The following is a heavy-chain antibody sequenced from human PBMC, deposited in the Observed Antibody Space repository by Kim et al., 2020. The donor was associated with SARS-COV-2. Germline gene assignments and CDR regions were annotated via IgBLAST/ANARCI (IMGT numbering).Heavy chain of an antibody. CDR1: GFTFSSYW. J-gene: IGHJ6*02. CDR3: ARVGYDILTGYYRPYYYYGMDV. V-gene: IGHV3-7*01. CDR2: IKQDGSEK. Sequence: GGSLRLSCAASGFTFSSYWMSWVRQAPGKGLEWVANIKQDGSEKYYVDSVKGRFTISRDNAKNSLYLQMNSLRAEDTAVYYCARVGYDILTGYYRPYYYYGMDVWGQGTTVTVSS. D-gene: IGHD3-9*01.